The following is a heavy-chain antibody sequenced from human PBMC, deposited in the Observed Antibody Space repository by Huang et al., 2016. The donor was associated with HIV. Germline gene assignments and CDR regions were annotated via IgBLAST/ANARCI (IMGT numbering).Heavy chain of an antibody. CDR2: ISNDGSNN. CDR3: ARAKDTWDAYDI. D-gene: IGHD5-18*01. J-gene: IGHJ3*02. CDR1: GFPFNNHA. V-gene: IGHV3-30-3*01. Sequence: QAQLVESGGGVVQPGRSLRLSCAASGFPFNNHAMHWVRQAPGKGLEWVAVISNDGSNNYYADAVKGRFTISRDSSKSTLFLHMTSLRTEDTAVYYCARAKDTWDAYDIWGQGTMVIVSS.